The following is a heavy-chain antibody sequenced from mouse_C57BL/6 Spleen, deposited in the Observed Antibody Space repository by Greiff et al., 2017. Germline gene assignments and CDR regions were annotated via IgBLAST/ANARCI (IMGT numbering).Heavy chain of an antibody. CDR1: GYAFSSSW. D-gene: IGHD3-2*02. CDR3: ARGGSSGFPWFAY. Sequence: VQLQESGPELVKPGASVKISCKASGYAFSSSWMNWVKQRPGQGLEWIGRIYPGDGDTNYNGKFKGKATLTADKSSSTAYMQLSSLTSEDSAVYFCARGGSSGFPWFAYWGQGTLVTVSA. V-gene: IGHV1-82*01. J-gene: IGHJ3*01. CDR2: IYPGDGDT.